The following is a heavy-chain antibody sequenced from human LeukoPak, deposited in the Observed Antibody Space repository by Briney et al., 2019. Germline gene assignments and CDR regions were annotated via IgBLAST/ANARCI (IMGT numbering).Heavy chain of an antibody. J-gene: IGHJ4*02. CDR3: AKDPEFSSSSALDY. D-gene: IGHD6-6*01. V-gene: IGHV3-23*01. CDR1: GFTLSSYA. CDR2: ISGSGVST. Sequence: PGGSLRLSCAASGFTLSSYAMSWVRQAPGKGLEWVSAISGSGVSTYYADSAKGRFTISRDNSKNTLYLQMNSLRAEDTAVYYCAKDPEFSSSSALDYWGQGTLVTVSS.